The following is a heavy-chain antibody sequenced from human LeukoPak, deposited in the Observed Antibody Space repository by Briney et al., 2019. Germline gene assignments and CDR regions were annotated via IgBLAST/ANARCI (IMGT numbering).Heavy chain of an antibody. V-gene: IGHV4-39*01. CDR3: ARYSGSHYAFDI. Sequence: SETLSLTCTVSAGAISSSSYYWGWIRQAPGKGLEWIGNIYYSGNTFYNPSLKSRLTISVDTSKNHFSLKLSSVTAADTAVYYCARYSGSHYAFDIWGQGTMVTVPS. CDR1: AGAISSSSYY. D-gene: IGHD1-26*01. J-gene: IGHJ3*02. CDR2: IYYSGNT.